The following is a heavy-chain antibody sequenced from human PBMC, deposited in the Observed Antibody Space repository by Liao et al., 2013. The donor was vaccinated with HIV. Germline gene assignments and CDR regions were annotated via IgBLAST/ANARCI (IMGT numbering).Heavy chain of an antibody. V-gene: IGHV4-4*07. J-gene: IGHJ5*02. Sequence: QVQLQESGPGLVKPSETLSLTCSVSGGSISTYYWSWIRQPAGKGLEWIGRVQTSGSTNYNPSLQSRVTVSLDTSKNQFSLKLSSVTAADTAVYYCARSMLLRPNWFDPWGQGTLVTVSS. CDR1: GGSISTYY. CDR2: VQTSGST. D-gene: IGHD2-15*01. CDR3: ARSMLLRPNWFDP.